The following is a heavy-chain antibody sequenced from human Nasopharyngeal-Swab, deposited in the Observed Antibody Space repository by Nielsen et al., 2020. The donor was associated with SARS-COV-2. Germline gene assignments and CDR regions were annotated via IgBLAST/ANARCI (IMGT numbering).Heavy chain of an antibody. V-gene: IGHV3-9*01. Sequence: GGSLRLSCAASGFTFDDYAMHWVRQAPGKGLEWVSGISWNSGSIGYADSVKGRFTISRDNAKNSLYLQMNSLRAEDTALYYCAKGPPGGVFGTWGQGTLVTVSS. CDR1: GFTFDDYA. CDR2: ISWNSGSI. D-gene: IGHD3-10*02. J-gene: IGHJ5*02. CDR3: AKGPPGGVFGT.